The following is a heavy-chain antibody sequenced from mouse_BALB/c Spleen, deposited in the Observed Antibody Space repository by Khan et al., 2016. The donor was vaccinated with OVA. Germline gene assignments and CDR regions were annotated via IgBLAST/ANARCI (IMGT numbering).Heavy chain of an antibody. J-gene: IGHJ3*01. V-gene: IGHV5-9*03. CDR3: ARADYGTFAY. CDR2: ISSGGDNT. CDR1: GFTFSSYT. D-gene: IGHD2-1*01. Sequence: EVELVESGGGLVKPGGSLKLSCAASGFTFSSYTMSWVRQTPEKRLEWVANISSGGDNTYYPDSVKGRFTISRANAQNHLYLQRSRLRSEDTAVYDGARADYGTFAYWGQGTPVTVSA.